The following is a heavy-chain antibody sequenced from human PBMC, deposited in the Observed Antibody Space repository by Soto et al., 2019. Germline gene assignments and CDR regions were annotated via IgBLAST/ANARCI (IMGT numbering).Heavy chain of an antibody. CDR2: IYYSGST. CDR1: GGSISSGDYY. CDR3: ARVAAAGIYYYYGMDV. V-gene: IGHV4-30-4*01. D-gene: IGHD6-13*01. Sequence: SETLSLTCTVSGGSISSGDYYWSWIRQPPGKGLEWIGYIYYSGSTYYNPSLKSRVTISVDTSKNQFSLKLSSVTAADTAVYYCARVAAAGIYYYYGMDVWGQGTTVTVS. J-gene: IGHJ6*02.